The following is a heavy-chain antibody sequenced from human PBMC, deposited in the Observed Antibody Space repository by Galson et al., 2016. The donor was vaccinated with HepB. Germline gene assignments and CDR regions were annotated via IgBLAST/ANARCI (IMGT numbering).Heavy chain of an antibody. CDR1: GFIFSDSW. CDR3: ARSSSCSTINCFLPLDS. Sequence: SLRLSCAASGFIFSDSWMSWVRQAPGKGLEWVAHINKDGTHTDYADSVKGRFTISRDNSKNTLYLQMNSLRAEDTSMYYCARSSSCSTINCFLPLDSWGLGTLVTVSS. J-gene: IGHJ4*02. V-gene: IGHV3-7*01. CDR2: INKDGTHT. D-gene: IGHD2-2*01.